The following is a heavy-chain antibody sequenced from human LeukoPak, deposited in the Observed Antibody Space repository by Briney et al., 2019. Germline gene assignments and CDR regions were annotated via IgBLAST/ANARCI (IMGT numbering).Heavy chain of an antibody. D-gene: IGHD2-2*01. CDR3: ANLPTVGSQLPPADYFQH. V-gene: IGHV3-30*18. CDR1: GFTFSSYG. CDR2: ISYDGSNK. Sequence: GGSLRLSCAASGFTFSSYGMHWVRQAPGKGLEWVAVISYDGSNKYYADSVKGRFTISRDNSKNTLYLQMNSLRAEDTAVYYCANLPTVGSQLPPADYFQHWGQGTLVTVSS. J-gene: IGHJ1*01.